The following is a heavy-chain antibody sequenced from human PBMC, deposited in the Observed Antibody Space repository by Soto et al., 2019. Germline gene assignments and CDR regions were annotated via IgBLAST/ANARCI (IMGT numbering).Heavy chain of an antibody. D-gene: IGHD3-3*01. CDR1: GFRFSDYD. V-gene: IGHV3-13*01. Sequence: EVQLVESGGVLIHRGGSLRLSCEASGFRFSDYDMHWVRQHPGKGLEWVSGIGTNADTHYSDSVKGRFTVSRENDKNSLYLHMNSLKADDTAVYFCARGRPFWSDFYIDYWGQGTLLTVSS. CDR2: IGTNADT. J-gene: IGHJ4*02. CDR3: ARGRPFWSDFYIDY.